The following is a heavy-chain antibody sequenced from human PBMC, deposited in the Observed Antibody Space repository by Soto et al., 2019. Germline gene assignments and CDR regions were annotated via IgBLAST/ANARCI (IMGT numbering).Heavy chain of an antibody. D-gene: IGHD6-19*01. J-gene: IGHJ6*03. CDR3: AKDQEQCLVRYYYYMDV. V-gene: IGHV3-30*18. Sequence: QVQLVESGGGVVQPGRSLRLSCAASGFTFSSYAMHWVRQAPGKGLEWVAGISYDGSNKYYADSVKGRFTISRDNSKNTLYLQMNSLRAEDTAVYYCAKDQEQCLVRYYYYMDVWGQGTTVTVSS. CDR1: GFTFSSYA. CDR2: ISYDGSNK.